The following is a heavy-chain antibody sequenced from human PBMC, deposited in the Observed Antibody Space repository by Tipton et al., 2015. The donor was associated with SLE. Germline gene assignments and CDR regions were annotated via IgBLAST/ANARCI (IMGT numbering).Heavy chain of an antibody. Sequence: TLSLTCAVSGYSISSVYYWGWIRQPPGKGLECIGRIYHSWSTYYNPSLKSRVTISVDTSQNQFSLKLSSVTAADTAVYYCARAPYDAVDIWGQGTMVTVAS. J-gene: IGHJ3*02. CDR2: IYHSWST. CDR3: ARAPYDAVDI. CDR1: GYSISSVYY. V-gene: IGHV4-38-2*01.